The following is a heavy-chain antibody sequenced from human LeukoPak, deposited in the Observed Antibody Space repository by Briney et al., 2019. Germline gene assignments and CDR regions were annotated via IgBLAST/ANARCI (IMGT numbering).Heavy chain of an antibody. J-gene: IGHJ4*02. V-gene: IGHV4-38-2*02. Sequence: SETLSLTCTVSGYSISSGYYWGWIRQPPGKGLEWIGSIYHSGITYYTPSLKSRVTISVDTSKNQFSLKLSSVTAADTAVYYCAREDDYYDSSGQGYWGQGTLVTVSS. CDR1: GYSISSGYY. CDR3: AREDDYYDSSGQGY. D-gene: IGHD3-22*01. CDR2: IYHSGIT.